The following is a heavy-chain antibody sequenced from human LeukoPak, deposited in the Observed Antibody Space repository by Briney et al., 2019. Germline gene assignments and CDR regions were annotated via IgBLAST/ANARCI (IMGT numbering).Heavy chain of an antibody. Sequence: SETLSLTCTVSGGSLSSYYWSWIRQPPGKGLEWIGYILYSGSTNYNPPLKSRVTISVDTTKNQFSLKLSSMTAADTAVYHCARAPYYYYMDVWGKGTTVTVSS. V-gene: IGHV4-59*01. CDR1: GGSLSSYY. CDR3: ARAPYYYYMDV. J-gene: IGHJ6*03. CDR2: ILYSGST.